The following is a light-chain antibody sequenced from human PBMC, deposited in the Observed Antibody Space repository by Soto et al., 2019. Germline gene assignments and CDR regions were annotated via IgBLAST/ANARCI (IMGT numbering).Light chain of an antibody. V-gene: IGKV3-15*01. CDR3: QQYEKWPLT. Sequence: EIVMTQSPATLSVSPGERVTLSCRASQSVGRSLAWYQQKAGQAPRLLIYGASTRATGTPVRFSGSGSGTEFSLTISSLQSEDFVVDYCQQYEKWPLTFGGGTKVEIK. CDR1: QSVGRS. CDR2: GAS. J-gene: IGKJ4*01.